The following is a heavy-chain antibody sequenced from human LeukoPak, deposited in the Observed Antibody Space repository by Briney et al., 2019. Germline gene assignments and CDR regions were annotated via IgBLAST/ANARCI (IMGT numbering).Heavy chain of an antibody. J-gene: IGHJ4*02. CDR1: GGSINSSNW. CDR2: IHHSGST. Sequence: SGTLSLTCAVSGGSINSSNWWSWVRQPPGKGLEWIGEIHHSGSTNYNPSLKSRVTISVDKSKNQSSLKLSSVTAADTAVYYCASHLGQLVYYFVYWGQGTLVTVSS. CDR3: ASHLGQLVYYFVY. V-gene: IGHV4-4*02. D-gene: IGHD6-13*01.